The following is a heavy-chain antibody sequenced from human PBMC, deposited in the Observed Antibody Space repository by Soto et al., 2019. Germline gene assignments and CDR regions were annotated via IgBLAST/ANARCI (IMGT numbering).Heavy chain of an antibody. CDR3: ANRESYDLDAFEI. CDR1: GFTFSSYA. J-gene: IGHJ3*02. D-gene: IGHD3-3*01. V-gene: IGHV3-23*01. Sequence: EVQLLESGGGLVQPGGSLRLSCAASGFTFSSYAMSWVRQAPGKGLEWVSAISGSGGSTYYADSVKGRFTISRDNSKNTLYLQMNSLRAEDTAVYYCANRESYDLDAFEIWGQGTMVTVSS. CDR2: ISGSGGST.